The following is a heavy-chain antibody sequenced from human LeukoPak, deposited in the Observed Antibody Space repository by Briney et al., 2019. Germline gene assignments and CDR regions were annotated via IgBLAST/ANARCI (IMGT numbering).Heavy chain of an antibody. D-gene: IGHD3-16*02. CDR2: IKQDGSDY. J-gene: IGHJ4*02. CDR3: AREQTPVIHYYFDS. Sequence: GGSLRLSCAASGFTFSSYWMSWVRQAPGKGLEWVANIKQDGSDYYYVDSVKGRFTISRDNAKNSLYLQMNSLRADDTAVYYCAREQTPVIHYYFDSWGQGTLVTVSS. CDR1: GFTFSSYW. V-gene: IGHV3-7*01.